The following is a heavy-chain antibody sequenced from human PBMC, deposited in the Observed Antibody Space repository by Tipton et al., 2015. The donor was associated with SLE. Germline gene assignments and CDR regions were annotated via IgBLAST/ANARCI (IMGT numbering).Heavy chain of an antibody. V-gene: IGHV3-30*18. CDR2: ISYDGSNK. CDR3: AKGRGGMDV. Sequence: SLRLSCAASGFTFRSYGMHWVRQAPGKGLESVAVISYDGSNKYYADSVKGRFTISRDSSKNMLYLQMNSLRPEDTAVYYCAKGRGGMDVWGQGTTVTVSS. D-gene: IGHD3-10*01. J-gene: IGHJ6*02. CDR1: GFTFRSYG.